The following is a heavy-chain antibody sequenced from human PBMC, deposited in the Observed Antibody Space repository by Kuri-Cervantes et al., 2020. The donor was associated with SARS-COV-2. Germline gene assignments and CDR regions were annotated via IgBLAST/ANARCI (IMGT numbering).Heavy chain of an antibody. CDR2: INHSGST. J-gene: IGHJ4*02. Sequence: GSLRLSCAVYGGSFSGYYWSWIRQPPGKGLEWIGEINHSGSTNYNPSLKSRATISVDTSKNQFSLKLSSVTAADTAVYYCARAVKRFDYWGQGTLVTVSS. CDR1: GGSFSGYY. V-gene: IGHV4-34*01. D-gene: IGHD2/OR15-2a*01. CDR3: ARAVKRFDY.